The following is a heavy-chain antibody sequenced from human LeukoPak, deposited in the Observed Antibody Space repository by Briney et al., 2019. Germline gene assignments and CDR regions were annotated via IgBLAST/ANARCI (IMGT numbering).Heavy chain of an antibody. J-gene: IGHJ5*02. D-gene: IGHD3-16*01. CDR1: GFTFSSYS. V-gene: IGHV3-23*01. CDR3: ASPGGVPTPDP. Sequence: GGSLRLSCAASGFTFSSYSMSWVRQAPGKGLEWLSAISGSGGSTYYADSVKGRFAISRDNSKNTLHLQMNSLRAEDTAVYYCASPGGVPTPDPWGQGILVTVSS. CDR2: ISGSGGST.